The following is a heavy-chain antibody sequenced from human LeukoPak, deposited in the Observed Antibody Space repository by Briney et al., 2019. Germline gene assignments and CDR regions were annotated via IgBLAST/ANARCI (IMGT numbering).Heavy chain of an antibody. CDR3: ARDPGTHTDY. J-gene: IGHJ4*02. Sequence: GRSLRLSCAASGFTFSSYGMQWVRQAPGKGLEWVAVIWYDGSNKYYADSVKGRFTISRDNSKNTLYLQMNSLRAEDTAVYYCARDPGTHTDYWGQETLVIVSS. D-gene: IGHD3-10*01. CDR2: IWYDGSNK. V-gene: IGHV3-33*01. CDR1: GFTFSSYG.